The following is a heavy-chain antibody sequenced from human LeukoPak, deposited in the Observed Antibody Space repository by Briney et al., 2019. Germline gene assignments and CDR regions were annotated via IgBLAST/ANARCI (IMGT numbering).Heavy chain of an antibody. CDR3: ARDPRDCSSTSCYDY. V-gene: IGHV4-4*02. D-gene: IGHD2-2*01. CDR2: IYHSGST. J-gene: IGHJ4*02. Sequence: GTLSLTCAVSGGSISSSNWWSWVRQPPGKGLEWIGEIYHSGSTNYNPSLKSRVTISVDKSKNQFSLKLSSVTAADTAVYYCARDPRDCSSTSCYDYWGQGTLVTVSS. CDR1: GGSISSSNW.